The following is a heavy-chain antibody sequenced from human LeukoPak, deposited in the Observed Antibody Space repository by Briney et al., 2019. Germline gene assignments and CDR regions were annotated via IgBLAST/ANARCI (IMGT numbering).Heavy chain of an antibody. V-gene: IGHV6-1*01. CDR1: GDSVSSNSGA. J-gene: IGHJ4*02. CDR3: ASQGDGWFFDY. CDR2: TYYRSKWVN. Sequence: KPSQTLSLTCAISGDSVSSNSGAWNWIRQSPSRGLEWLGSTYYRSKWVNDYEVSVKSRITINSDTSRNQFSLRLNSVTPEDTAVYYCASQGDGWFFDYWGQGILVTVSS. D-gene: IGHD6-19*01.